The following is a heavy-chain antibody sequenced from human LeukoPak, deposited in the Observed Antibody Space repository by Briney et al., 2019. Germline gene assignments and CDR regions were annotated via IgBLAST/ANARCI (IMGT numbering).Heavy chain of an antibody. D-gene: IGHD3-10*01. CDR1: GFTFSSYS. J-gene: IGHJ4*02. CDR2: ISSSSSYI. CDR3: ARPSQYGSGTDYYFDP. V-gene: IGHV3-21*01. Sequence: GGSLRLSCAASGFTFSSYSMNWVRQAPGKGLEWVSSISSSSSYIYYADSVKGRFTISRDNAKNSLYLQMNSLRAEDTAVYYCARPSQYGSGTDYYFDPWGQGTLVTVSS.